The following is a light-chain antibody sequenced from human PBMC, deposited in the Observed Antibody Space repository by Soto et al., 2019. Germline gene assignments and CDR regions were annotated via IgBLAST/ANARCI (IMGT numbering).Light chain of an antibody. Sequence: DLQMTQSPSSLSAAVGDRVTITCRASQSIARFINWYQQKPGEVPKLLIFGASYLRSGVPSRFSGSGSGTHFALTITSLQPEDFATYFCQQSNIAPYTFGQGTNL. CDR3: QQSNIAPYT. V-gene: IGKV1-39*01. CDR2: GAS. J-gene: IGKJ2*01. CDR1: QSIARF.